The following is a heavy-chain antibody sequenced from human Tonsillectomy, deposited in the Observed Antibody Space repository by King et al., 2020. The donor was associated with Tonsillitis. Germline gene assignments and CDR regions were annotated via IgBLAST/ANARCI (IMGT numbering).Heavy chain of an antibody. CDR2: ISYDGNRK. CDR1: GFTFSDYG. CDR3: ARERVNSSAWGIDL. J-gene: IGHJ4*02. Sequence: VQLVESGGGVVQPGRSLRLSCVASGFTFSDYGVHWVRQAPGKGLEWVAVISYDGNRKNYLDSVKGRFTISRDNSKSTLYLKMNSLRVEDTAVYYCARERVNSSAWGIDLWGQGTLVTVSS. D-gene: IGHD6-19*01. V-gene: IGHV3-30*19.